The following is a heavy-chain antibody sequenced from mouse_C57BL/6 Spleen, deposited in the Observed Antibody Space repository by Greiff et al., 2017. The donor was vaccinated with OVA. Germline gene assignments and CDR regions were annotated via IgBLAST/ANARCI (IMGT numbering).Heavy chain of an antibody. D-gene: IGHD1-1*01. CDR3: ARRGLYYYGSGYYFDY. V-gene: IGHV1-69*01. Sequence: QVQLQQSGAELVMPGASVKLSCKASGYTFTSYWMHWVKQRPGQGLEWIGEIDPSDSYTNYNQKFKGKSTLTVDKSSSTAYMQLSSLTSEDSAVYYCARRGLYYYGSGYYFDYWGQGTTLTVSS. CDR1: GYTFTSYW. J-gene: IGHJ2*01. CDR2: IDPSDSYT.